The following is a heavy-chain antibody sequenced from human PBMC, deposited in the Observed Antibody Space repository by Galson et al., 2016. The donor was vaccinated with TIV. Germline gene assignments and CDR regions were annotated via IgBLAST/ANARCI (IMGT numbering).Heavy chain of an antibody. CDR3: ARELRWRGPSYGHHSVFDH. CDR1: GFSFSSHA. V-gene: IGHV3-30-3*01. Sequence: SLRLSCAASGFSFSSHAMHWVRQAPGKGLEWMAFSAYPGGNKHTPDSVNDRFISSRDDSKNILYLQMNSLRVGDTAIYYCARELRWRGPSYGHHSVFDHWGQGALVTVSS. CDR2: SAYPGGNK. J-gene: IGHJ4*02. D-gene: IGHD5-18*01.